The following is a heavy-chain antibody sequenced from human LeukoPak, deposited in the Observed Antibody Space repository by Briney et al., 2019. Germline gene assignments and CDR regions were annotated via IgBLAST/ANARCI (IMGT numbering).Heavy chain of an antibody. CDR2: IGAYNGNT. CDR1: GYTFTSYG. V-gene: IGHV1-18*01. CDR3: ARTWRGGGSGYYYQFDY. J-gene: IGHJ4*02. Sequence: GASVKVSCKASGYTFTSYGISWVRQAPGQGLEWMGWIGAYNGNTNYAQKLQGRVTMTTDTSTSTAYMELRSLRSDDTAVYYCARTWRGGGSGYYYQFDYWGQGTLVTVSS. D-gene: IGHD3-22*01.